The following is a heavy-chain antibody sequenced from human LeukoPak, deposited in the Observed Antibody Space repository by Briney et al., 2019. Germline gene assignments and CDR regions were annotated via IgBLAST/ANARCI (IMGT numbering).Heavy chain of an antibody. CDR3: ARDDVYVWGDY. Sequence: PGGSLRLSCAASGFTFSDYAMNWVRQAQGKGLEWVAVISYDGSNKDYADSVKGRFTISRDNSKNTLYLQMNSLRAEDTAVYYCARDDVYVWGDYWGQGTLVTVSS. CDR2: ISYDGSNK. D-gene: IGHD3-16*01. CDR1: GFTFSDYA. V-gene: IGHV3-30-3*01. J-gene: IGHJ4*02.